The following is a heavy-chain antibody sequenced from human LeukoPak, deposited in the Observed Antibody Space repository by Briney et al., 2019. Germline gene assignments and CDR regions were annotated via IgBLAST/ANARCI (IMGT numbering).Heavy chain of an antibody. Sequence: SETLSLTCAVSGYSISSGYYWGWIRQPPGKGLEWIGSIYHSGSTYYNPSLKSRVTISVDTSKNQFSLKLSSVTAADTAVYYCARRGCNPDYYFDYWGQGTLVTVSS. CDR1: GYSISSGYY. CDR3: ARRGCNPDYYFDY. V-gene: IGHV4-38-2*01. D-gene: IGHD5-12*01. CDR2: IYHSGST. J-gene: IGHJ4*02.